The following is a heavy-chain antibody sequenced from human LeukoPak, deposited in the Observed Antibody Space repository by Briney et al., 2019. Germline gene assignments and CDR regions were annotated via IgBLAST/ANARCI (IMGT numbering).Heavy chain of an antibody. Sequence: GGSLRLSCAASGFTFSNYDMLWVRQAPGKGLEWVAAISYDGSNKYYADSVTGRFTISRDNSKNTLYLQMNSLRAEDTAVYYCAKVLWFGELYSSFYGVDVWGQGTTVTVSS. J-gene: IGHJ6*02. V-gene: IGHV3-30*18. CDR1: GFTFSNYD. D-gene: IGHD3-10*01. CDR2: ISYDGSNK. CDR3: AKVLWFGELYSSFYGVDV.